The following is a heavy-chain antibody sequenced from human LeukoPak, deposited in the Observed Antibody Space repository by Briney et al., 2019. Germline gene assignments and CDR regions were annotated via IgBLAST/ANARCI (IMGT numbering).Heavy chain of an antibody. V-gene: IGHV3-49*04. D-gene: IGHD2-15*01. CDR2: IRSKAYGGTT. CDR1: GFTFGDYA. CDR3: TRDCSGGSCWGDAFDI. J-gene: IGHJ3*02. Sequence: SAGSLRLSCIASGFTFGDYAMSWVRQAPGKGLKWVGFIRSKAYGGTTEYAASVKSRFTISRDDSKSIAYLQMNSLRTEDTAVFYCTRDCSGGSCWGDAFDIWGQGTMVTVSS.